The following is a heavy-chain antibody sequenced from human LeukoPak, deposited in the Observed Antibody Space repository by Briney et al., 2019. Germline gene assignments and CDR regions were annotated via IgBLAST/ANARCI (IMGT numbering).Heavy chain of an antibody. J-gene: IGHJ2*01. Sequence: ASVKVSCKASGYTFTSYYMHWVRQAPGQRLEWMGIINPSGGSTSYAQKFQGRVTMTRDTSTSTVYMELSSLRSEDTAVYYCARVVWDCSGGSCYSEATRQGDWYFDLWGRGTLVTVSS. V-gene: IGHV1-46*01. CDR2: INPSGGST. CDR3: ARVVWDCSGGSCYSEATRQGDWYFDL. D-gene: IGHD2-15*01. CDR1: GYTFTSYY.